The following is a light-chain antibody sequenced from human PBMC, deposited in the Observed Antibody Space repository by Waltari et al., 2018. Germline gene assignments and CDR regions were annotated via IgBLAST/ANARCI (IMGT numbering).Light chain of an antibody. Sequence: DIQMTQSPSSLSASVGDRVTITCRASQSITSYLNWYQQKPGEAPKLLIHNVSSWQSGVPSRFSGSGSGTDFTLTISSLQPEDFATYSCQQSYGTPWTFGEGTKVEIK. CDR2: NVS. CDR1: QSITSY. CDR3: QQSYGTPWT. J-gene: IGKJ1*01. V-gene: IGKV1-39*01.